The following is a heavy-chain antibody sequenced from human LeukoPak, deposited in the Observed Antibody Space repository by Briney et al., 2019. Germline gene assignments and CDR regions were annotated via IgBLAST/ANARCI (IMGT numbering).Heavy chain of an antibody. CDR1: GASLSTSPYY. J-gene: IGHJ6*03. V-gene: IGHV4-34*01. CDR3: ARRRYMDV. Sequence: PSETLSLTCSVSGASLSTSPYYWGWIRQPPGKGLEWIGEINHSGSTNYNPSLKSRVTISVDTSKNQFSLKLSSATAADTAVYYCARRRYMDVWGKGTTVTVSS. CDR2: INHSGST.